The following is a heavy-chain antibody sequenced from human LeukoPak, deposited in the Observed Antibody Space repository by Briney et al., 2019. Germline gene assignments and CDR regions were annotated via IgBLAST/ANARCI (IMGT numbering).Heavy chain of an antibody. CDR1: GFTFSSYG. V-gene: IGHV3-23*01. CDR3: AKVTTMIVVVIRGYFDY. D-gene: IGHD3-22*01. J-gene: IGHJ4*02. Sequence: GGSLRLSCAASGFTFSSYGMSWVRQAPGKGLEWVSAISGSGGSTYYADSVKGRFTISRDNSKNTLYLQMNSLRAEDTAVYYCAKVTTMIVVVIRGYFDYWGQGTLVTVSS. CDR2: ISGSGGST.